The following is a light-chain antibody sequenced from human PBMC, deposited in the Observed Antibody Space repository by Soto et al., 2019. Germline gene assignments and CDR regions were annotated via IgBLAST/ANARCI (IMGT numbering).Light chain of an antibody. V-gene: IGLV2-14*01. CDR3: SSYTSATTYV. CDR1: SSDVGAYNY. J-gene: IGLJ1*01. CDR2: DVS. Sequence: QSVLTQPASVSGSPGRSITISCTGTSSDVGAYNYDSWYQQYPGEAPKVIIYDVSHRPAGVFNRFSGSKSGNTASLTISGLQTQDEADYYCSSYTSATTYVFGTGTKVTVL.